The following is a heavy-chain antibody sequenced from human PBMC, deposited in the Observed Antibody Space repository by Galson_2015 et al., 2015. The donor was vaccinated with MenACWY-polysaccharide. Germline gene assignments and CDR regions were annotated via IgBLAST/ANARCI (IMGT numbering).Heavy chain of an antibody. D-gene: IGHD6-19*01. J-gene: IGHJ4*02. V-gene: IGHV4-59*12. Sequence: ETLSLTCTVSGGSISTYYWSWIRQPPGKGLEWIGCSYNSGSTNYNPSFKGRVTVSVDTSKNQFSLRLSSVTAADTAVYYCAATRQWLAFDYWGQGFLVTVSS. CDR2: SYNSGST. CDR3: AATRQWLAFDY. CDR1: GGSISTYY.